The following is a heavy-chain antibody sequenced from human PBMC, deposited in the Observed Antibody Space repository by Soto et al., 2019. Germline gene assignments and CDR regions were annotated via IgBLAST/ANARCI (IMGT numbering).Heavy chain of an antibody. V-gene: IGHV1-69*12. CDR3: ARSPYYDFWSGYYYPNWFDP. CDR2: IIPIFGTA. CDR1: GGTFSSYA. D-gene: IGHD3-3*01. Sequence: QVQLVQSGAEVKKPRSSVKVSCKASGGTFSSYAISWVRQAPGQGLEWMGGIIPIFGTANYAQKFQGRVTITADESTGTAYMELSSLRSEDTAVYYCARSPYYDFWSGYYYPNWFDPWGQGTLVTVSS. J-gene: IGHJ5*02.